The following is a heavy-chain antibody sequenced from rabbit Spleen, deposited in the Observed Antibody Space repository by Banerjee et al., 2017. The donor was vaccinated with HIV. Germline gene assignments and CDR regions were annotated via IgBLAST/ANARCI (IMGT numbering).Heavy chain of an antibody. CDR3: ARDAAGREDFNL. J-gene: IGHJ4*01. V-gene: IGHV1S45*01. Sequence: QEQLEESGGDLVKPGASLTLTCKASGLDISRSYWICWVRQAPGKGLEWIACIDVAKSGSTYYGSWAKGRFTISKTSSTTVTLQMTSLTAADTATYFCARDAAGREDFNLWGQGTLVTVS. CDR2: IDVAKSGST. D-gene: IGHD4-2*01. CDR1: GLDISRSYW.